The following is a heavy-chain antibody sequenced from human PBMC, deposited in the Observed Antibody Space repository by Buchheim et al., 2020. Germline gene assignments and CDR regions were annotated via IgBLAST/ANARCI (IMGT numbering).Heavy chain of an antibody. CDR1: GFTFCSYA. J-gene: IGHJ4*02. D-gene: IGHD3-16*01. CDR2: ISYDGSNK. V-gene: IGHV3-30-3*01. Sequence: QVQLVESGGGVVQPGRSLRLSCAASGFTFCSYAMHWVRQAPGKGLEWVAVISYDGSNKYYADSVKGRFTISRDNSKNTLYLQMNSLRAEDTAVYYCARAPGDFGGDYFDYWGQGTL. CDR3: ARAPGDFGGDYFDY.